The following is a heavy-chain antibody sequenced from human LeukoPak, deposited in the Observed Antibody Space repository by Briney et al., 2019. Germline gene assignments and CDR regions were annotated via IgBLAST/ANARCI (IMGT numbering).Heavy chain of an antibody. J-gene: IGHJ4*02. CDR2: ISGSGGST. V-gene: IGHV3-23*01. Sequence: GGSLRLSCAASGFTFSSYAMSWVRQAPGKGLEWVSAISGSGGSTYYADSVKGRFTISRDNSKNPLYLQMNSLRAEDTAVYYCAKAGGIAVALDYWGQGTLVTVSS. D-gene: IGHD6-19*01. CDR1: GFTFSSYA. CDR3: AKAGGIAVALDY.